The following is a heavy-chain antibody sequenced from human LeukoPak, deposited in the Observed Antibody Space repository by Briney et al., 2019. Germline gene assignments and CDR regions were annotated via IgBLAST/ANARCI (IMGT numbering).Heavy chain of an antibody. CDR2: ISGSGGST. V-gene: IGHV3-23*01. D-gene: IGHD2-8*01. J-gene: IGHJ4*02. CDR1: GFTFSSYA. Sequence: GGSLRLSCAASGFTFSSYAMSWVRQAPGKGLEWVSAISGSGGSTYYADSVKGRFTISRDNSKNTLYLRMNGLRAEDTAVYYCARDLGYCTNGVCYIGYYFDYWGQGTLVTVSS. CDR3: ARDLGYCTNGVCYIGYYFDY.